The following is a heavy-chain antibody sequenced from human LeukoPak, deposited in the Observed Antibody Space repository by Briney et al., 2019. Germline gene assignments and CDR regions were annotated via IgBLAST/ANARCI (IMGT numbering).Heavy chain of an antibody. D-gene: IGHD3-10*01. J-gene: IGHJ6*03. CDR2: IYTSGST. V-gene: IGHV4-4*07. CDR1: GGSISNYY. Sequence: TSETLSLTCTVSGGSISNYYWSWIRQPAGKGLEWIGLIYTSGSTNYNPSLKSRVTISVDTSKNQFSLKLSSVTAADTAVYYCARVPQLLWFGEDYYYMDVWGKGTTVTVSS. CDR3: ARVPQLLWFGEDYYYMDV.